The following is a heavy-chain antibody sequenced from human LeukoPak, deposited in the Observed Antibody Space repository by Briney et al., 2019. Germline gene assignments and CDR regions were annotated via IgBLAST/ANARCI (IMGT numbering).Heavy chain of an antibody. J-gene: IGHJ6*04. V-gene: IGHV4-4*02. CDR3: ERDDPETLGNYYGSAGQGMDV. CDR1: GGSISSSNG. CDR2: IYHSGST. Sequence: SGTLSLTCAVSGGSISSSNGWCGVRPPPGKGLECIGEIYHSGSTNYNPSLKRRVTISVDKSKNQFSLKLSSVTAADTAVYYCERDDPETLGNYYGSAGQGMDVWGKGTTGTVSS. D-gene: IGHD3-10*01.